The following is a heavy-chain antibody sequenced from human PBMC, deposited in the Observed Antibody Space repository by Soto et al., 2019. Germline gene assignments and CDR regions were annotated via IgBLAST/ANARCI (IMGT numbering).Heavy chain of an antibody. Sequence: GASVKVSCKASGYTFTSYGISWVRQAPGQGLEWMGWISAYNGNTNYAQKLQGRVTMTTDTSTSTAYMELRSLRSDDTAVYYCARDPASITIFGVVTPLDYYYYMDVWGKGTTVTVS. CDR2: ISAYNGNT. J-gene: IGHJ6*03. V-gene: IGHV1-18*01. CDR1: GYTFTSYG. D-gene: IGHD3-3*01. CDR3: ARDPASITIFGVVTPLDYYYYMDV.